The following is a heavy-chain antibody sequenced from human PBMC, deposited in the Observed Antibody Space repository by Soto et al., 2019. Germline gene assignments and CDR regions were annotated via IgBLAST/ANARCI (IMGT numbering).Heavy chain of an antibody. CDR2: IDWGDEK. CDR3: ARIRNTRGSVWYYFDY. D-gene: IGHD6-19*01. J-gene: IGHJ4*02. V-gene: IGHV2-70*01. Sequence: SGPTLVNPTQTLTLACTLSGFSLSTSGVGVGWIRQLPGKALEWLALIDWGDEKYYSTSLKTRLTISKDTSKNQVVLTMTNMDPVDTATYYCARIRNTRGSVWYYFDYWGQGPLVTVSS. CDR1: GFSLSTSGVG.